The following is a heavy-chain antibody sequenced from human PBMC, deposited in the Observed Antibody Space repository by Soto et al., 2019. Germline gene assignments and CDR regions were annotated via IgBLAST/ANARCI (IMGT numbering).Heavy chain of an antibody. J-gene: IGHJ6*02. D-gene: IGHD3-10*01. CDR2: IYNSGSI. CDR3: TTQGFGGLHGLVDV. Sequence: ETLSLTCTVSGGSISSYYWSWIRQPPGKGLEWIGYIYNSGSINYNPSLKSRVTISVDTSKNQFSLKLTSVTAADTAVYYCTTQGFGGLHGLVDVWGQGTTVTVSS. V-gene: IGHV4-59*08. CDR1: GGSISSYY.